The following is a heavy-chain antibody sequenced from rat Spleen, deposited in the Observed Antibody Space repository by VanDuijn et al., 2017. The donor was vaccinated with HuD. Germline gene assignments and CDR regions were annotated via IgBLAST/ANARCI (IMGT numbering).Heavy chain of an antibody. CDR2: IDRAGSA. D-gene: IGHD1-3*01. Sequence: EVQLQESGPGLVKPSQSLSLTCSVTGYSITSSYRWNWIRKFPGNKLEWMGYIDRAGSAHYNPSLKSRISITRDTSKNQFFLQVNSVTTEDTATYYCAKTTVAYYYIMDAWGQGASVTVSS. J-gene: IGHJ4*01. V-gene: IGHV3-3*01. CDR1: GYSITSSYR. CDR3: AKTTVAYYYIMDA.